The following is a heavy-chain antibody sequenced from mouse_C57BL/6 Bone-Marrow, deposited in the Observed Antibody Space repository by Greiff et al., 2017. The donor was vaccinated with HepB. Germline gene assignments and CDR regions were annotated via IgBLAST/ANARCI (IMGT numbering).Heavy chain of an antibody. V-gene: IGHV5-16*01. Sequence: EVNVVESEGGLVQPGSSMKLSCTASGFTFSDYYMAWVRQVPEKGLEWVANINYDGSSTYYLDSLKSRFIISRDNAKNILYLQMSSLKSEDTATYYCARLNYYGSSLSWFAYWGQGTLVTVSA. D-gene: IGHD1-1*01. J-gene: IGHJ3*01. CDR3: ARLNYYGSSLSWFAY. CDR2: INYDGSST. CDR1: GFTFSDYY.